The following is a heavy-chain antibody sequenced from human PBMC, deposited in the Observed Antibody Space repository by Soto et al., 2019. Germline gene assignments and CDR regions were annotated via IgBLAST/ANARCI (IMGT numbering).Heavy chain of an antibody. D-gene: IGHD3-10*01. CDR3: VTHPGGGGY. CDR2: IYSGGYT. J-gene: IGHJ4*02. CDR1: GFTVSNNY. Sequence: EVQLVESGGGLIQPGGSLRLSCAVSGFTVSNNYMSWVRQAPGKGLEGVSVIYSGGYTAYGDSVKGRFTISRDNSKNTLYLKKKRRGAGDTGVFYWVTHPGGGGYWGQGTLVTVSS. V-gene: IGHV3-53*01.